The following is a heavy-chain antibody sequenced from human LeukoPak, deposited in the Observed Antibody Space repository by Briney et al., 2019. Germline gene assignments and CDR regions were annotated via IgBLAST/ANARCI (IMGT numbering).Heavy chain of an antibody. CDR2: IYPGDSET. J-gene: IGHJ4*02. CDR3: AREAPEYNWNYSPFDY. D-gene: IGHD1-7*01. V-gene: IGHV5-51*01. Sequence: GESLKISCKGSGYSFTSYWIAWVRQMPGKGLEWMGIIYPGDSETKYSPSFQGQVTISADKSISTAYLQWNSLKASDTAIYYCAREAPEYNWNYSPFDYWGQGTLVTVSS. CDR1: GYSFTSYW.